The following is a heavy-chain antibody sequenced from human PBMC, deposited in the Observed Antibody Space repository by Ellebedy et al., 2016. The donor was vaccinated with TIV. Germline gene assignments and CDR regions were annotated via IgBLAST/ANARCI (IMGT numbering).Heavy chain of an antibody. CDR3: ARNFGETVGAFDI. Sequence: PGGSLRLSCAASGFTFSTYAMHWVRQSPGEGLEWLAVVSYDVTDKYYADSVKGRFTISRDNSKSTLYLQLDSLRPEDTAVYYCARNFGETVGAFDIWGRGTMVSVSA. J-gene: IGHJ3*02. CDR2: VSYDVTDK. D-gene: IGHD1-7*01. CDR1: GFTFSTYA. V-gene: IGHV3-30*04.